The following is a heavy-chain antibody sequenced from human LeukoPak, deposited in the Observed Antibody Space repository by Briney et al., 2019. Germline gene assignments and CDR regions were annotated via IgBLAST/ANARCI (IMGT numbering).Heavy chain of an antibody. Sequence: SETLSLTCTVSGGSISSYYWSWIRQPPGKGLEWIGYIYYSGSTNYNPSLKSRVTISVDTSKNQFSLKLSSVTAADTAVYHCAREYCSGGSCYSYNWFDPWGQGTLVTVSS. CDR3: AREYCSGGSCYSYNWFDP. CDR1: GGSISSYY. V-gene: IGHV4-59*01. D-gene: IGHD2-15*01. J-gene: IGHJ5*02. CDR2: IYYSGST.